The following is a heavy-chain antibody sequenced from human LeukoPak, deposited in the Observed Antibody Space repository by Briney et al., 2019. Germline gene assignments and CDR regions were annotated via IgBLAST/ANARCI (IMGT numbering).Heavy chain of an antibody. J-gene: IGHJ2*01. CDR3: AINPDSSSWYHNWYFDL. Sequence: SETLSLTCTVSGGSISSSSYYWGWIRQPPGKGLEWIGSIYYSGSTYYNPSLKSRVTISVDTSKNQFSLKLGSVTAADTAVYYCAINPDSSSWYHNWYFDLWGRGTLVTVSS. CDR2: IYYSGST. CDR1: GGSISSSSYY. D-gene: IGHD6-13*01. V-gene: IGHV4-39*01.